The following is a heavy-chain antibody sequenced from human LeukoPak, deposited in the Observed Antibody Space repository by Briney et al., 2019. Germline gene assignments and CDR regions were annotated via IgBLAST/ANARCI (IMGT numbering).Heavy chain of an antibody. CDR1: GGSISSHY. D-gene: IGHD6-13*01. CDR3: ARESIAAAGTFDYYYYMDV. CDR2: IYCSGST. V-gene: IGHV4-59*11. Sequence: SETLSLTCTVSGGSISSHYWSWIRQPPGKGLEWIGYIYCSGSTNYNPSLKSRVTISVDTSKNQFSLKLSSVTAADTAVYYCARESIAAAGTFDYYYYMDVWGKGTTVTVSS. J-gene: IGHJ6*03.